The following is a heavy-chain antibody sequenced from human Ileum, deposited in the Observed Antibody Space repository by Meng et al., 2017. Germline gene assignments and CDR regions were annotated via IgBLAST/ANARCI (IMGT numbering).Heavy chain of an antibody. Sequence: SETLSLTCTVSGGSISNYYWSWIRQPPGKGLEWIAHIYYTGSTNYNPSLKSRVTISVDTSKNQFSLNLSSVTAADTAVYYCARGRYPGGAAYWGQGTLVTVSS. D-gene: IGHD3-9*01. V-gene: IGHV4-59*01. CDR2: IYYTGST. J-gene: IGHJ4*02. CDR3: ARGRYPGGAAY. CDR1: GGSISNYY.